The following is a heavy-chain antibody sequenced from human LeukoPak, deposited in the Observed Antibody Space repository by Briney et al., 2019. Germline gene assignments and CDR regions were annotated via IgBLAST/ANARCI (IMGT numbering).Heavy chain of an antibody. D-gene: IGHD3-22*01. CDR2: ISGSGGST. V-gene: IGHV3-23*01. Sequence: PGGSLRLSCAASGFTFSSYAMSWVRQAPGKGLEWVSAISGSGGSTYYADSVKGRFTISRDNSKNTLYLQMNSLRAEDTAVYYCAKEYYYDSSGYWGYDYWGQGTLVTVSS. CDR1: GFTFSSYA. CDR3: AKEYYYDSSGYWGYDY. J-gene: IGHJ4*02.